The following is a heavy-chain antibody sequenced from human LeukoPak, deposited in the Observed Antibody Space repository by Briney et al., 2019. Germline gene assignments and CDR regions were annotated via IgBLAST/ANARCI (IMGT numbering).Heavy chain of an antibody. J-gene: IGHJ6*02. D-gene: IGHD2-2*02. V-gene: IGHV3-33*08. Sequence: TGGSLRLSCAASGFTFSSYEMNWVRQAPGKGLEWVAVIWYDGSNKYYADSVKGRFTISRDNSKNTLYLQMNSLRAEDTAVYYCARDGGLLYDSFHYYYYGMDVWGQGTTVTVSS. CDR1: GFTFSSYE. CDR2: IWYDGSNK. CDR3: ARDGGLLYDSFHYYYYGMDV.